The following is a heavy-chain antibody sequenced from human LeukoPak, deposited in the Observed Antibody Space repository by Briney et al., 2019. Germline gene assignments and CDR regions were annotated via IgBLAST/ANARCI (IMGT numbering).Heavy chain of an antibody. Sequence: PGGSLRLSCVASGFXFSNFGINWVRQAPGKGQEWVSIITSGVGITYYADSVKGRFTVSRDNSKSTLYLQMNSLRAEDTAVYYCAKGDYYDFDYWGQGTLVTVSS. V-gene: IGHV3-23*01. CDR1: GFXFSNFG. J-gene: IGHJ4*02. CDR3: AKGDYYDFDY. CDR2: ITSGVGIT. D-gene: IGHD3-10*01.